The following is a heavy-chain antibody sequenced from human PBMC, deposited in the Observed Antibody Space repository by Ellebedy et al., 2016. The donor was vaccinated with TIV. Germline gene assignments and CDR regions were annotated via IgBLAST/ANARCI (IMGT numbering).Heavy chain of an antibody. J-gene: IGHJ3*02. Sequence: PGGSLRLSCAASGFTFSNHGMHWVRQAPGKGLEWLAVILYDTNNRYYAESVRGRFTISRDNSKNTVSLQMNSLRAEDTALYYCARDYSSGRYRLGAIDMWGQGTMVIVSS. CDR1: GFTFSNHG. V-gene: IGHV3-33*08. CDR2: ILYDTNNR. D-gene: IGHD6-19*01. CDR3: ARDYSSGRYRLGAIDM.